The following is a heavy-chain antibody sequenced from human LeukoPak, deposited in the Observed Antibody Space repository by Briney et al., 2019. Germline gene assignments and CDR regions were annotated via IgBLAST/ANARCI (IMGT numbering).Heavy chain of an antibody. Sequence: GGSLXXXCXAXGFTFSNYWMSWVRQAPGKGLEWVANIKQDGSAGFYADSAEGGFTISRDNTKKSLYLQMTGLRAEDTAVYYCAKDLVAFDIWGQGTMVTVSS. V-gene: IGHV3-7*03. CDR2: IKQDGSAG. J-gene: IGHJ3*02. CDR3: AKDLVAFDI. CDR1: GFTFSNYW.